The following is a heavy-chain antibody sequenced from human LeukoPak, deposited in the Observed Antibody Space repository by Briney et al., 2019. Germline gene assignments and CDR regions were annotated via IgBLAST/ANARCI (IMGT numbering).Heavy chain of an antibody. D-gene: IGHD5-12*01. J-gene: IGHJ6*02. V-gene: IGHV1-69*13. CDR1: GGTFSSYA. Sequence: SVKVSCKASGGTFSSYAISWVRQAPGQGLEWVGGIIPIFGTANYAQKFQGRVTITADESTSTAYMELSSLRSEDTAVYYCARENLVATVSYYGMDVWGQGTTVTVSS. CDR2: IIPIFGTA. CDR3: ARENLVATVSYYGMDV.